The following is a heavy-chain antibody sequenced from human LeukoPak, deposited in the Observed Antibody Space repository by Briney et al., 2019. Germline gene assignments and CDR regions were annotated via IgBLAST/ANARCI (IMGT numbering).Heavy chain of an antibody. V-gene: IGHV4-34*01. CDR2: INHSGST. J-gene: IGHJ4*02. D-gene: IGHD3-10*01. Sequence: GSLRLSCAASGFTFSSYSMNWVRQAPGKGLEWIGEINHSGSTNYNPSLKSQVTISVDTSKNQFSLKLSSVTAADTAVYYCARGSGRARSDYWGQGTLVTVSS. CDR3: ARGSGRARSDY. CDR1: GFTFSSYS.